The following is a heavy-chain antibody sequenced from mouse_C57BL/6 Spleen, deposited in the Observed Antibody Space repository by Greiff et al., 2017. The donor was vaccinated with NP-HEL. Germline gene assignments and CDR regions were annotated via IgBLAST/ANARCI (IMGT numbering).Heavy chain of an antibody. J-gene: IGHJ2*01. CDR1: GYTFTSYW. CDR3: ARSYYGSSQYYFDY. Sequence: VQLQQPGAELVKPGASVKLSCKASGYTFTSYWMHWVKQRPGQGLAWIGMIHPNSGSTNYNEKFKSKATLTVDKSSSTAYMQLSSLTSEDSAVYYCARSYYGSSQYYFDYWGKGTTLTVSS. D-gene: IGHD1-1*01. V-gene: IGHV1-64*01. CDR2: IHPNSGST.